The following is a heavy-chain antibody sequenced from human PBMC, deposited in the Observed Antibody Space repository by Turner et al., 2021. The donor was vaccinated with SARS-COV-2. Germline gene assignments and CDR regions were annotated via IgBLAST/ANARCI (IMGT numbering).Heavy chain of an antibody. J-gene: IGHJ3*02. CDR2: IKQDGSGG. Sequence: EVQLVKSGGGLVQPGGSLRLSCAASAFTFSSYWMTWVRQAPGKGLEWVANIKQDGSGGYYVDSVKGRFTIYKDNAKNSLYLQMNSLRAEDTAVYYCARVYSSSSGRNAFDIWGQGTMVTVSS. CDR3: ARVYSSSSGRNAFDI. D-gene: IGHD6-6*01. CDR1: AFTFSSYW. V-gene: IGHV3-7*01.